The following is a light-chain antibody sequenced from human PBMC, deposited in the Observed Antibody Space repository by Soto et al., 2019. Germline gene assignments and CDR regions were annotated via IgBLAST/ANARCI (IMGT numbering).Light chain of an antibody. V-gene: IGLV2-18*02. CDR2: EVN. J-gene: IGLJ2*01. CDR1: SSDVGTYNR. Sequence: QSALTQPPSVSGSPGQSVTISCTGTSSDVGTYNRVSWYQQPPDTAPKLMVYEVNNRPSGVPDRFSGSKSDNTASLTISGLQAEDEADYYCSSFTTSSTWVFGGGTNLTVL. CDR3: SSFTTSSTWV.